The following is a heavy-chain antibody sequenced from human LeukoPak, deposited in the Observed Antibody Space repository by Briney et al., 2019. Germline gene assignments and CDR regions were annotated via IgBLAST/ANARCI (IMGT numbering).Heavy chain of an antibody. Sequence: PSETLSLTCAVSGGSISSSNWWSWVRQPPGEGLEWIGEIYHSGSTYYNPSLKSRVTISVDTSKNQFSLKLSSVTAADTAVYYCARGVKRWLQLRLFDYWGQGTLVTVSS. CDR2: IYHSGST. CDR1: GGSISSSNW. V-gene: IGHV4-4*02. J-gene: IGHJ4*02. CDR3: ARGVKRWLQLRLFDY. D-gene: IGHD5-24*01.